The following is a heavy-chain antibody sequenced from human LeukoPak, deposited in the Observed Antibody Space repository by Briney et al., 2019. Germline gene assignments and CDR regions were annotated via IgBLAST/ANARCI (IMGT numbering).Heavy chain of an antibody. D-gene: IGHD3-22*01. V-gene: IGHV4-59*10. Sequence: SETLSLTCAVYGGSFSGYYWSWIRQPAGKGLEWIGRIWPDGAPTYRPSLKSRVTISVDTSKNQFSLRLSSVTAADTAVYYCARGRDSRGYQFMGFDSWGQGTLVTVSS. CDR1: GGSFSGYY. J-gene: IGHJ4*02. CDR2: IWPDGAP. CDR3: ARGRDSRGYQFMGFDS.